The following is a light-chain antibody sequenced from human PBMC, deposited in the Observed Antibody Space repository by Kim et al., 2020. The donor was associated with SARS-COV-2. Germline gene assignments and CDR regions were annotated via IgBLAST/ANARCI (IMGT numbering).Light chain of an antibody. CDR3: SAWDSSLTSWV. CDR2: RNN. J-gene: IGLJ3*02. V-gene: IGLV10-54*04. Sequence: RQTTTLPCTGTSNNGCVQGAVWRQQHQGHPPPLLSYRNNKRPSGIAERFSASRSGNTASLTITGLQPEDEADYYCSAWDSSLTSWVFGGGTQLTVL. CDR1: SNNGCVQG.